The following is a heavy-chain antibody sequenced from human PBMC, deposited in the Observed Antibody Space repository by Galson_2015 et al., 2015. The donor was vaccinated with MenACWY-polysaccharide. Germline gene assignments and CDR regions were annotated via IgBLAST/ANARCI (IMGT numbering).Heavy chain of an antibody. J-gene: IGHJ4*02. Sequence: SLRLSCAASGFTFSTYAMSWVRQAPGTGLEWVSTISNRGITYYAESVKGRFTISRDNSKNTLHLQMSSLGAEDTALHYCVKDRGAIFGDSWGQGALVAVSS. CDR1: GFTFSTYA. V-gene: IGHV3-23*01. CDR3: VKDRGAIFGDS. CDR2: ISNRGIT. D-gene: IGHD3-3*01.